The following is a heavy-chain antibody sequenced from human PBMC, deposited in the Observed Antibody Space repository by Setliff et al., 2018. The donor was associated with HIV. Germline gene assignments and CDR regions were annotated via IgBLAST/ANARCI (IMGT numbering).Heavy chain of an antibody. CDR1: GFTFSSYG. Sequence: PGGSLRLSCAASGFTFSSYGMHWVRQAPGRGLEWVSYITSSGTTTLYGDSMRGRFTASRDNAESSMYLQMNNLRAEDTAVYYCAIIRVNGSPYRGQGTPVTVSS. V-gene: IGHV3-48*03. CDR2: ITSSGTTT. CDR3: AIIRVNGSPY. D-gene: IGHD3-10*01. J-gene: IGHJ4*02.